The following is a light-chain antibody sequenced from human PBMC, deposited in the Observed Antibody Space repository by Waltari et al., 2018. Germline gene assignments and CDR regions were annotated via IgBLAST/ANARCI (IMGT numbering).Light chain of an antibody. CDR1: QGVGKC. CDR3: QKYDFLPAT. J-gene: IGKJ1*01. CDR2: QTA. V-gene: IGKV3-20*01. Sequence: EIVLTQSPGTLSLSPGERATLSCRASQGVGKCLAGYQQRPGQAPRLLLYQTASRATGIPDRWSGSGYGTDFSLTISRLEPEECAVYYCQKYDFLPATFGQGTTVEIK.